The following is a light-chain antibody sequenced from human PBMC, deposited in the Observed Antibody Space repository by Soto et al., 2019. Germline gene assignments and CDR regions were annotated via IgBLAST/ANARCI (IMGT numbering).Light chain of an antibody. J-gene: IGLJ1*01. CDR3: TADAGNRNYV. CDR1: TNDVGGFNY. V-gene: IGLV2-8*01. Sequence: QSALTQPPSASGSAGQSVTISCTGGTNDVGGFNYVSWYQQHPGRVPKLIIYEVDKQPSGVPDHVSCSKSGNTASLTVSGLHAADEADYYCTADAGNRNYVFGTGTKVTAL. CDR2: EVD.